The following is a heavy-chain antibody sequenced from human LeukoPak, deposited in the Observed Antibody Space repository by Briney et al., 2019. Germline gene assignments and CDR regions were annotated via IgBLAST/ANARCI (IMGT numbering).Heavy chain of an antibody. V-gene: IGHV1-18*01. D-gene: IGHD3-22*01. Sequence: ASVKVSCKASGYTFTSYGIRWVRPAPGQGLEWMGWISAYNGNTNYAQKLQGRVTMTTDTSTSTAYMELRSLRSDDTAVYYCARGRYYYDSSGYRPLDYWGQGTLVTVSS. CDR2: ISAYNGNT. CDR1: GYTFTSYG. CDR3: ARGRYYYDSSGYRPLDY. J-gene: IGHJ4*02.